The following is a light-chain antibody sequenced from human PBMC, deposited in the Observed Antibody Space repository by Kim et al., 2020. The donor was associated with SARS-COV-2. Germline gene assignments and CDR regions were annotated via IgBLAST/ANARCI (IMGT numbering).Light chain of an antibody. CDR3: QQYGTYRLR. J-gene: IGKJ4*02. CDR2: NAS. Sequence: DIQMTQSPSTLSASVGDRVTIACRASQSISGFLAWYQQKPGKAPKLLIYNASSLESGVPSRFSGSGSGTEFTLTITSLQPDDFATYYCQQYGTYRLRFGGGTKVDIK. V-gene: IGKV1-5*03. CDR1: QSISGF.